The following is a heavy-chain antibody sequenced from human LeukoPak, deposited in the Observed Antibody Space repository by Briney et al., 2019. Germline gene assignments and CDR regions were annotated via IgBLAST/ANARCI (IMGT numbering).Heavy chain of an antibody. J-gene: IGHJ4*02. CDR3: AQGDCSSTSCSGAY. CDR1: GFTFSSSA. V-gene: IGHV3-23*01. CDR2: ANGGGDIT. Sequence: GGSLRLSCAASGFTFSSSAMSWVRQAPGKGLEWVSSANGGGDITYYADSVKGRFTISRDNSKNTLYLQMNSLRVDDTAVYYCAQGDCSSTSCSGAYWGQGTLVTLSS. D-gene: IGHD2-2*01.